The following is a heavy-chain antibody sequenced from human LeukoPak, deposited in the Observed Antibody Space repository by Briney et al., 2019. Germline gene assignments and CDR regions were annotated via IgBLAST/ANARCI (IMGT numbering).Heavy chain of an antibody. CDR2: IGGSGGST. J-gene: IGHJ4*02. CDR1: GFTFSSHA. Sequence: GGFLRLSCSASGFTFSSHAMTWVRQAPGKGLEWVSAIGGSGGSTYYTDSVKGRFTISRDNSKNTLYLQMNSLRADDTAVYYCARDPGVVAFHYFDYWGQGTLVAVSS. D-gene: IGHD3-3*01. V-gene: IGHV3-23*01. CDR3: ARDPGVVAFHYFDY.